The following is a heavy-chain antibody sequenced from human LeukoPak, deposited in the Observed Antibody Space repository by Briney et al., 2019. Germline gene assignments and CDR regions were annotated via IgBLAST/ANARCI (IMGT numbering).Heavy chain of an antibody. V-gene: IGHV1-2*02. CDR3: AIRTNSLSYYNYVDV. CDR1: GYTFTGYY. D-gene: IGHD1/OR15-1a*01. J-gene: IGHJ6*03. Sequence: VASVKVSCKASGYTFTGYYMHWVRQAPGQGLEWMGWINPNSGGTNYAQKFQGRVTMTRDTSISTAYMELSSLRSEDTAVYFCAIRTNSLSYYNYVDVWGKGTTVIVSS. CDR2: INPNSGGT.